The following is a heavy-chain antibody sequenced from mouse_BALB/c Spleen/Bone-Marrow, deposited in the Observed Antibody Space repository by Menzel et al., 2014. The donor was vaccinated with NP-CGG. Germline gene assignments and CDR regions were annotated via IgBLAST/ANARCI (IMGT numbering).Heavy chain of an antibody. CDR3: ARDHPYYFDY. CDR2: INPSTGYT. CDR1: GYTFTSYW. Sequence: QAQLQQSGADLAKPGASVKMSCKASGYTFTSYWMHWVKQRPGQGLEWIGYINPSTGYTEYNQKFKDKATLTADKSSSTAYMQLSSLTSEDSAVYYCARDHPYYFDYWGQGTTLTVSS. V-gene: IGHV1-7*01. J-gene: IGHJ2*01.